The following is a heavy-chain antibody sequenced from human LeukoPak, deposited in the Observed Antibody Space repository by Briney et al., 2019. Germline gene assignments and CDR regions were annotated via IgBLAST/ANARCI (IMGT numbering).Heavy chain of an antibody. D-gene: IGHD3-10*01. CDR3: AREGSSHDAFDI. CDR1: GFTFSSYA. CDR2: ISGSGSTT. V-gene: IGHV3-23*01. J-gene: IGHJ3*02. Sequence: PPGGSLRLSCAASGFTFSSYAMSWVRQAPGKGLEWVSAISGSGSTTHYADSVKGRFTISRDNSNNTLYLQMNSLRADDTALYYCAREGSSHDAFDIWGQGTMVTVSS.